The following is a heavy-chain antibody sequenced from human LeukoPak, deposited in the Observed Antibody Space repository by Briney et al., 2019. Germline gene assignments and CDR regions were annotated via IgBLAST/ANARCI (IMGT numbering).Heavy chain of an antibody. Sequence: PGGSLRLSCAASGFTFSSYAMHWVRQAPGKGLEWVAVISYDGSNKYYADSVKGRFTISRDNSKNTLYLQMNSLRAEDTAVYYCARDAMVGAINWFDPWGQGTLVTVSS. J-gene: IGHJ5*02. CDR2: ISYDGSNK. CDR3: ARDAMVGAINWFDP. CDR1: GFTFSSYA. V-gene: IGHV3-30-3*01. D-gene: IGHD1-26*01.